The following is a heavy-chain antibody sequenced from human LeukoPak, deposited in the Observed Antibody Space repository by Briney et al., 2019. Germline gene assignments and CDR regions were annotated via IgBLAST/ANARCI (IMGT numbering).Heavy chain of an antibody. CDR3: ARGNELELRGYFDY. Sequence: GGSLRLSCAASGFTLSSYAMHWVRQAPGKGLEWVAVISYDGSNKYYADSVKGRFTISRDNSKNTLYLQMNSLRAEDTAVYYCARGNELELRGYFDYWGQGTLVTVSS. D-gene: IGHD1-7*01. CDR2: ISYDGSNK. J-gene: IGHJ4*02. V-gene: IGHV3-30*04. CDR1: GFTLSSYA.